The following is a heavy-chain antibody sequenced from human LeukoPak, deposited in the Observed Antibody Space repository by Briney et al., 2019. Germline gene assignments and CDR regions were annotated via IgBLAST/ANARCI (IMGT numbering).Heavy chain of an antibody. CDR3: AAGSGYFFDF. D-gene: IGHD3-3*01. CDR2: IYITGST. CDR1: GGSIGRTSYY. J-gene: IGHJ4*02. V-gene: IGHV4-39*01. Sequence: PSGTLSLTCTVSGGSIGRTSYYWGWIRQPPGKGLEWIGTIYITGSTYYNPSLKRRVTISVDTAKTQFSLKLSSVTAADTALYYCAAGSGYFFDFWGQGTLVTVSS.